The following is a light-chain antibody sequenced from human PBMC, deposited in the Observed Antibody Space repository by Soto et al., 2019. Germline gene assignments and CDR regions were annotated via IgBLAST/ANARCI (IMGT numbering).Light chain of an antibody. CDR2: DAS. J-gene: IGKJ5*01. CDR1: QSVSID. V-gene: IGKV3-15*01. Sequence: EIVMTQSPATLSVSPGERATLSCRASQSVSIDLAWYQQKPGQAPRLLIYDASTRATGVPARFSGSASGTEFTLTISSLQSEDFAVYYCQQYGSSPPITFGQGTRVEIK. CDR3: QQYGSSPPIT.